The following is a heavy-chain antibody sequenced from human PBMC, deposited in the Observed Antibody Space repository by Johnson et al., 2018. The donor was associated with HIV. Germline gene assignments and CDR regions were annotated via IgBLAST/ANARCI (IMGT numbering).Heavy chain of an antibody. CDR2: ISGSGGST. CDR1: GFTFSSYA. CDR3: AKHGYGGNVFDAFDI. J-gene: IGHJ3*02. D-gene: IGHD4-23*01. V-gene: IGHV3-23*04. Sequence: VQLVESGGGLVKPGGSLRLSCAVYGFTFSSYAMSWVRQAPGKGLEWVSAISGSGGSTYYADSVKGRFTISRDNSKNTLYLQMNSLRAEDTAVYYCAKHGYGGNVFDAFDIWGQGTMVTVSS.